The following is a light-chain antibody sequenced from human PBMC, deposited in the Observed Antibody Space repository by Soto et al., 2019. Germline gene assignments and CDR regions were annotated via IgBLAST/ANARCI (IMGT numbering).Light chain of an antibody. CDR3: QQYGSSPLT. CDR2: GAS. V-gene: IGKV3-20*01. J-gene: IGKJ4*01. Sequence: EIVLTQSPGTLSLSPGERATLSCRASQSVSSSYLAWYQQKPGQAPRLLIYGASSRATGIPDRFTGSGSGTALTLTISRLEPDDFAVYYCQQYGSSPLTFGGGTKVEIK. CDR1: QSVSSSY.